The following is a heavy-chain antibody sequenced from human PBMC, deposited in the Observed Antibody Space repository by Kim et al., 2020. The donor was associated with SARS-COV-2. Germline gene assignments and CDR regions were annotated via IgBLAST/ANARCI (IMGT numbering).Heavy chain of an antibody. CDR2: MKSITDGGTT. V-gene: IGHV3-15*01. J-gene: IGHJ5*02. D-gene: IGHD3-3*01. CDR1: GFTFSDAW. Sequence: GGSLRLSCAASGFTFSDAWMSWVRQAPGKGLEWVGRMKSITDGGTTDYAAPVKGRFTISRDDSEKTLYLQMNSLKTDDTAVYYCTTRIGPWGQGTLVTVS. CDR3: TTRIGP.